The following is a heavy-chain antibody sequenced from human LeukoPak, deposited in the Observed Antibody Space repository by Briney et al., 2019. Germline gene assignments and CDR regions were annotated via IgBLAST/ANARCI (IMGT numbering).Heavy chain of an antibody. V-gene: IGHV1-69*19. CDR2: IIPIFGTA. CDR3: ARLTIQYCSSTSCYLVRWFDP. CDR1: GGTFSSYA. Sequence: SVKASCKASGGTFSSYAISWVRQAPGQGLEWMGGIIPIFGTANYAQKFQGRVTITADESTSTAYMELSSLRSEDTAVYYCARLTIQYCSSTSCYLVRWFDPWGQGTLITVSS. J-gene: IGHJ5*02. D-gene: IGHD2-2*01.